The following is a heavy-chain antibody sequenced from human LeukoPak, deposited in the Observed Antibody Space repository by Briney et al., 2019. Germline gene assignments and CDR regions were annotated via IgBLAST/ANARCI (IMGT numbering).Heavy chain of an antibody. CDR2: IIPIFGTA. D-gene: IGHD6-19*01. CDR1: AGTFTSYA. CDR3: ARGEEWLVHSAIDY. Sequence: SGKVSFKATAGTFTSYANSRVRQGPAQGLEWMGGIIPIFGTANYAQKFEGRVTITADESTSTAYMEQSSLRSEDTPVYYCARGEEWLVHSAIDYWGQGTLVTVCS. J-gene: IGHJ4*02. V-gene: IGHV1-69*13.